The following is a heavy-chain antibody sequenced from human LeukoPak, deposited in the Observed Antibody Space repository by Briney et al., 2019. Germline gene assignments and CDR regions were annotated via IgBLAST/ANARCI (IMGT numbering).Heavy chain of an antibody. CDR1: GFTFISYE. D-gene: IGHD3-10*01. V-gene: IGHV3-48*03. CDR3: ARGGRYYYGSGRLDY. J-gene: IGHJ4*02. CDR2: ISSSGSTI. Sequence: GGSLRLSCAASGFTFISYEMNWVRQAPGKGLEWVPYISSSGSTIYYADSVKGRFTISRDNARNSLYLQMNSLRAEDTAVYYCARGGRYYYGSGRLDYWGQGTLVTVSS.